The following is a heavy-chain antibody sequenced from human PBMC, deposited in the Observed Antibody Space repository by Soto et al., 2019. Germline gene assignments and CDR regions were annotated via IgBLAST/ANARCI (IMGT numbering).Heavy chain of an antibody. V-gene: IGHV3-43*01. Sequence: EVQLVESGGVVVQPGGSLRLSCAASGFTCDDYTMHRVRQAPGKGLECVSLISWDCGSTYYADSVKGRFTISRDNSKHSLYLQMNSLRTEDTAVYCCAKAYSRGWRGCLDYWGQGTLVTVSS. D-gene: IGHD6-19*01. CDR2: ISWDCGST. CDR1: GFTCDDYT. CDR3: AKAYSRGWRGCLDY. J-gene: IGHJ4*02.